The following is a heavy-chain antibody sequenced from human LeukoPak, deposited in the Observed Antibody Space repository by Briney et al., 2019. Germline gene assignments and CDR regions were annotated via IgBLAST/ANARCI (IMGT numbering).Heavy chain of an antibody. CDR2: MDYSGST. CDR1: GASISSSSYY. Sequence: SETLSLTCTVSGASISSSSYYWAWIHQPPGKGLEWIGSMDYSGSTYYKPSLKSRVTISVDTSKNQFSLKLSSVTAADTAVYYCAGYSGSHLGAGAEYFQHWGQGTLVTVSS. CDR3: AGYSGSHLGAGAEYFQH. V-gene: IGHV4-39*01. J-gene: IGHJ1*01. D-gene: IGHD1-26*01.